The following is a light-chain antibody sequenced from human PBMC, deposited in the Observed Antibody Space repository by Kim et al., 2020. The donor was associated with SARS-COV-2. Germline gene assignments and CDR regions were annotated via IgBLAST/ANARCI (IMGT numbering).Light chain of an antibody. Sequence: GDRVTITCRASHVINNYLAWYQQKPGKAPTVLIYGASTLHSGVPSRFSGSGSGTDFTLTISSLQPEDVGTYYCQKYDSAPCTFGHGTRV. CDR1: HVINNY. CDR2: GAS. CDR3: QKYDSAPCT. J-gene: IGKJ1*01. V-gene: IGKV1-27*01.